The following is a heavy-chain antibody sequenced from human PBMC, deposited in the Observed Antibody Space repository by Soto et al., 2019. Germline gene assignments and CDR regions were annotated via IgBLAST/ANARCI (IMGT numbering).Heavy chain of an antibody. V-gene: IGHV3-74*01. CDR3: ARVGVDTTVVDGGYFYYGMDV. CDR2: VNSDGSST. J-gene: IGHJ6*02. Sequence: GGSLRLSCAASAFTFSSYWMRWVRQTPGKGLVWVSRVNSDGSSTRYADSVKGRFTISRDNAKNTVYLQMNSLRAEDTAVYYCARVGVDTTVVDGGYFYYGMDVWGQGTTVTVSS. CDR1: AFTFSSYW. D-gene: IGHD5-18*01.